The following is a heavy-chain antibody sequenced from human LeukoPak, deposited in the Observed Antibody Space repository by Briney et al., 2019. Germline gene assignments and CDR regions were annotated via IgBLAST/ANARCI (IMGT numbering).Heavy chain of an antibody. Sequence: GASVKVSCKASGYTFTSYDINWVRQATGQGLEWMGWMNPNSGNTGYAQKFQGRVTITRNTSISTAYMELSSLRSEDTAVYYCAREIYYYDFWSGYYTLTYFDYWGQGTLVTVSS. D-gene: IGHD3-3*01. CDR2: MNPNSGNT. CDR1: GYTFTSYD. J-gene: IGHJ4*02. V-gene: IGHV1-8*03. CDR3: AREIYYYDFWSGYYTLTYFDY.